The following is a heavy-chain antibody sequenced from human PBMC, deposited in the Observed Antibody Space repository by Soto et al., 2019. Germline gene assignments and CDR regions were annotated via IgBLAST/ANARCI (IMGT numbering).Heavy chain of an antibody. CDR3: ARPPRIAPATDFDS. J-gene: IGHJ4*02. CDR2: IKEDESEK. V-gene: IGHV3-7*05. D-gene: IGHD6-25*01. CDR1: GFTFSRNW. Sequence: PGGSLRLSCAASGFTFSRNWMSWVRQAPGKGLEWVANIKEDESEKYYVDSVKGRFTVSRDNAKNSLYLQMNSLRAEDTAVYYCARPPRIAPATDFDSWGQGTLVTVSS.